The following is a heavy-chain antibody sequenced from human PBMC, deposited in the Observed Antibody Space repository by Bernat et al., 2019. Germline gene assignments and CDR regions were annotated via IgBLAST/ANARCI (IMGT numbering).Heavy chain of an antibody. CDR3: AKDALLGVIIYGYDN. D-gene: IGHD3-16*02. J-gene: IGHJ4*02. V-gene: IGHV3-23*01. CDR1: GFSFSSYA. Sequence: EVQLLESGGGLVQPGGSLRLSCAGSGFSFSSYAMSWVRQAPGAGLEWVSAISDSGSTTHYAGSVKGRFTISRDNSKNTLYLQMNSLRAEDTGVYYCAKDALLGVIIYGYDNWGQGTLVTVSS. CDR2: ISDSGSTT.